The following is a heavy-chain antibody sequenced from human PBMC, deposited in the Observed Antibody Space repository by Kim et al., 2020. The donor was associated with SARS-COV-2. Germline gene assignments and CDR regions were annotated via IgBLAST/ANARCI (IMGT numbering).Heavy chain of an antibody. J-gene: IGHJ6*02. V-gene: IGHV3-23*01. CDR1: GFTFSSYA. CDR3: AKDQDVVVVPAATRYYYYGMDV. Sequence: GGSLRLSCAASGFTFSSYAMSWVRQAPGKGLEWVSAISGSGGSTYYADSVKGRFTISRDNSKNTLYLQMNSLRAEDTAVYYCAKDQDVVVVPAATRYYYYGMDVWGQGTTVTVSS. D-gene: IGHD2-2*01. CDR2: ISGSGGST.